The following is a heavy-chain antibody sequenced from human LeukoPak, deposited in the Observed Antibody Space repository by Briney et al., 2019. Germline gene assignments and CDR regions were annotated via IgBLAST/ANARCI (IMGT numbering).Heavy chain of an antibody. Sequence: ASVKVSCKASGYTFTSYAMHWVRQAPGQRLEWMGWINAGNGNTKYSQKFQGRVTITRDTSASTAYMELSSLRSEDTVVYYCARGIAAAGDAFDIWGQGTMVTVSS. CDR2: INAGNGNT. D-gene: IGHD6-13*01. CDR3: ARGIAAAGDAFDI. J-gene: IGHJ3*02. V-gene: IGHV1-3*01. CDR1: GYTFTSYA.